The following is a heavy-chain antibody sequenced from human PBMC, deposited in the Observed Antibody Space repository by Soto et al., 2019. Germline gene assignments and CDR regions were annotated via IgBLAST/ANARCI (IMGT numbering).Heavy chain of an antibody. CDR1: GFTFSSYG. CDR2: ISYDGSNK. D-gene: IGHD2-2*02. J-gene: IGHJ6*02. V-gene: IGHV3-30*18. Sequence: PGGSLRLSCAASGFTFSSYGMHWVRQAPGKGLEWVAVISYDGSNKYYADPVKGRFTISRDNSKNTLYLQMNSLRAEDTAVYYCAKDRVYCSSTSCYIQGPSDVDTAMGVYYYYYYGMDVWGQGTTVTVSS. CDR3: AKDRVYCSSTSCYIQGPSDVDTAMGVYYYYYYGMDV.